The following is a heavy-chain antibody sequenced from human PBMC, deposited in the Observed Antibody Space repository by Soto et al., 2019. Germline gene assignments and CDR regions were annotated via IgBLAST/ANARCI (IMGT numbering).Heavy chain of an antibody. V-gene: IGHV3-23*01. CDR3: CYDFWSGPYGMDV. D-gene: IGHD3-3*01. CDR1: GFTVSSNY. CDR2: ISGSGGST. Sequence: SGFTVSSNYMSWVRQAPGKGLEWVSAISGSGGSTYYADSVKGRFTISRDNSKNTLYLQMNSLRAEDTAVYYCCYDFWSGPYGMDVWGQGTTVTVSS. J-gene: IGHJ6*02.